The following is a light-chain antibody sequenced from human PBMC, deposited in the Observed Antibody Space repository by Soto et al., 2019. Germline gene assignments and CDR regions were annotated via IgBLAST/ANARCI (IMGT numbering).Light chain of an antibody. CDR2: LAS. V-gene: IGKV1-39*01. Sequence: DIQMTQSPSSLSVYVGDRVTITCRASQSIGTYLYWYQQKPGGAPKLLIYLASNLQSGVPSRFSGSGSGTDFTLTISSLQPEDFATYYCQQSYSTPLTFGGGTKVDI. CDR1: QSIGTY. J-gene: IGKJ4*01. CDR3: QQSYSTPLT.